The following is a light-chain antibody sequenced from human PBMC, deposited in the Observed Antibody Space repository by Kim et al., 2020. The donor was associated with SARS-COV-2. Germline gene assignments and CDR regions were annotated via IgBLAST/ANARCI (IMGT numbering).Light chain of an antibody. V-gene: IGKV1-12*01. CDR2: DAS. Sequence: DIQMTQSPSSVSASVGDRVTITCRASQGISVWLAWYQQKPGKIPEVVIYDASKLQTGVPSRFSGSGSGTHFTLTISSLQPEDFGTYYCQQAKGFPLTFGGGTKLEI. CDR1: QGISVW. CDR3: QQAKGFPLT. J-gene: IGKJ4*01.